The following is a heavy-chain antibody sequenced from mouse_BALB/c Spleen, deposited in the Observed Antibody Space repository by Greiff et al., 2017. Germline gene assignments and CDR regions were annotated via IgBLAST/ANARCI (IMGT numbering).Heavy chain of an antibody. CDR3: TSIYYYGSSYFDY. CDR1: GYSFTSYW. Sequence: VHVKQSGTVLARPGASVKMSCKASGYSFTSYWMHWVKQRPGQGLEWIGAIYPGNSDTSYNQKFKGKAKLTAVTSASTAYMELSSLTNEDSAVYYCTSIYYYGSSYFDYWGQGTTLTVSS. CDR2: IYPGNSDT. V-gene: IGHV1-5*01. D-gene: IGHD1-1*01. J-gene: IGHJ2*01.